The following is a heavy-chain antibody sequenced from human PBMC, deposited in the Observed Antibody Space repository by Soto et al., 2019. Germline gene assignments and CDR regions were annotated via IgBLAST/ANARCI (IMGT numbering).Heavy chain of an antibody. V-gene: IGHV1-69*13. CDR2: IIPIFGTA. Sequence: ASVKVSCKASGGTFSSYAISWVRQAPGQGLEWMGGIIPIFGTANYAQKFQGRVTITADESTSTAYMELSSLRSEDTAVYYCARGPPKGYYYYGMDVWGQATTVTVSS. J-gene: IGHJ6*02. CDR3: ARGPPKGYYYYGMDV. CDR1: GGTFSSYA.